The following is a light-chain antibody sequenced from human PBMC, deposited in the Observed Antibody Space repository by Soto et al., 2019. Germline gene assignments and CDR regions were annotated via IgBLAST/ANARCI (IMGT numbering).Light chain of an antibody. V-gene: IGLV2-14*01. J-gene: IGLJ2*01. CDR3: SSYTSSSTLSVV. Sequence: QSALTQPASVSGSPGQSITISCTGTSSDVGGYNYVSWYQQHPGKAPKLMIYGVTNRPSGVSNRFSGSNSGNTASLTISGLQAEDEADYSCSSYTSSSTLSVVFGGGTKLTVL. CDR2: GVT. CDR1: SSDVGGYNY.